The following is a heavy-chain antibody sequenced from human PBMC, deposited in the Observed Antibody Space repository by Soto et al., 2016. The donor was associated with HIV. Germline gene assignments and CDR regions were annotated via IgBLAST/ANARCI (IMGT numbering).Heavy chain of an antibody. D-gene: IGHD5-18*01. CDR1: GYTLTSYG. CDR2: ISAYNGNT. Sequence: QVQLVQSGAEVKKPGASVKVSCKASGYTLTSYGISWVRQAPGQGLAWMGWISAYNGNTNYAQNLQGRVTMTTDTSTSTAYMELRSLRSDDTAVYYCARINEKRIQLLYRYYMDVWGKGTTVTVSS. J-gene: IGHJ6*03. V-gene: IGHV1-18*01. CDR3: ARINEKRIQLLYRYYMDV.